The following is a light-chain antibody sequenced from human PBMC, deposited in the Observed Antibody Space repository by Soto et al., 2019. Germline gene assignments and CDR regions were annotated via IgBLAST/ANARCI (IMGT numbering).Light chain of an antibody. CDR2: GAS. CDR3: QQYGSSSYT. V-gene: IGKV3-20*01. CDR1: QSVSSTY. J-gene: IGKJ2*01. Sequence: EIVLTQSPGTLFLSPGEIATLSCRASQSVSSTYLAWYQQNPGQAPRLLIYGASSRATGIPDRFSGSGSGTDFTLTISRLEPEDFAVYFCQQYGSSSYTFGQGTKLEIK.